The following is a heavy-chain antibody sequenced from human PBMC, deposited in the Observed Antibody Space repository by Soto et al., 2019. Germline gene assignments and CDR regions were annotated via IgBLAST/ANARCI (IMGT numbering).Heavy chain of an antibody. CDR3: ARRVTGSYSSYYYGMDV. D-gene: IGHD2-21*02. CDR1: GGSFSSYV. J-gene: IGHJ6*02. CDR2: IIPILGTA. V-gene: IGHV1-69*06. Sequence: GASVKVSCKASGGSFSSYVISWVRQAPGQGLEWMGGIIPILGTANYARRLQGRVTITADKSTSTAYMELTSLTSDDSAVYYCARRVTGSYSSYYYGMDVWGQGTTVTVSS.